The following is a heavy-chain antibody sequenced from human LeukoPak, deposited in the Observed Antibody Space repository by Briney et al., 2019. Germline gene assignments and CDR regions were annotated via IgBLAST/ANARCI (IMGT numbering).Heavy chain of an antibody. CDR2: ISADGRAT. J-gene: IGHJ6*03. V-gene: IGHV3-23*01. CDR1: GFTFSSFA. CDR3: AKTAAKNAYYYYYMDV. D-gene: IGHD6-13*01. Sequence: PGGSLRLSCAASGFTFSSFALSWVRQAPGKGLEWVSSISADGRATNYADSLNGRFTISRDNSKNMLYLQMSSLRADDTAVYYCAKTAAKNAYYYYYMDVWGRGTTVTVSS.